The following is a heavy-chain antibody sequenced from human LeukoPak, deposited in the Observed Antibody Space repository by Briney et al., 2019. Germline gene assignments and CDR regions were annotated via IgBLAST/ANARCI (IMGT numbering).Heavy chain of an antibody. V-gene: IGHV1-2*02. Sequence: ASVKVSCKPSGYTFIDHYLHWVRQAPGQGLEPLGWIDPDTGDTNYPQKFQGRVTMTRDTSSSTAYMELNRLRSDDTAVYYCARAGHNSNSGGYDFWGLGTLVTVSS. CDR1: GYTFIDHY. CDR2: IDPDTGDT. D-gene: IGHD3-22*01. CDR3: ARAGHNSNSGGYDF. J-gene: IGHJ4*02.